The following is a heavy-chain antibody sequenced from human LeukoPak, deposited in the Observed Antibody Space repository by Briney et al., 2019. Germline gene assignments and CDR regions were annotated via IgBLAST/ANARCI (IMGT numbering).Heavy chain of an antibody. D-gene: IGHD4-17*01. CDR1: GFSLSSYA. J-gene: IGHJ4*02. V-gene: IGHV3-23*01. CDR2: ISGSGGST. CDR3: AKEIGGDYDRCFDY. Sequence: PGGSLRLSCAASGFSLSSYAMCWVRLAPGKGLEWVSAISGSGGSTYYAASVKGRFTISRDNSKNTLYLQMNSLRAEDTAVYYCAKEIGGDYDRCFDYWGQGTLVTVSS.